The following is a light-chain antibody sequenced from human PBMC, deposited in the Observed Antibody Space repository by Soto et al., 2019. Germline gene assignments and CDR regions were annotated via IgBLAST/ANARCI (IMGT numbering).Light chain of an antibody. V-gene: IGKV1-5*01. CDR3: QQYNTSPWT. CDR1: ESVSTW. J-gene: IGKJ1*01. Sequence: DIQMTQSPSTLSASVGDRVTITCRASESVSTWLAWYQQRPGKAPKFLIYDVSSLESGVPSRFSGSGSGTEFTLTISNLQPDDFATYYCQQYNTSPWTFVQGTKVDIK. CDR2: DVS.